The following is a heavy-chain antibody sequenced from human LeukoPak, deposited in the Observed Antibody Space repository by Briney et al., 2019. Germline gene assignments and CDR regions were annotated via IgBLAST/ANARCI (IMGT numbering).Heavy chain of an antibody. CDR1: GFTFSSHG. CDR3: AKDRQYYASGGYSH. D-gene: IGHD3-10*01. J-gene: IGHJ4*02. V-gene: IGHV3-30*02. Sequence: PGGSLRLSCAASGFTFSSHGMHWVRQAPGKGLQWVAFIKFDGLVTYYADSVKGRFTISRDKSKNTLFLQMKSLRADDTAVYFRAKDRQYYASGGYSHWGQGTLVTVSS. CDR2: IKFDGLVT.